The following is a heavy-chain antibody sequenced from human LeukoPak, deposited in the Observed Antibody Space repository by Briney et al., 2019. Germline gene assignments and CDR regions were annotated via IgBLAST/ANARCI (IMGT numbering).Heavy chain of an antibody. Sequence: PGGSLRLSCVASGFTFSSYTMNWVRQAPGKGLEWVSSITSGSTYIYYADSVKGRFTISRDNAKNSLYVQMNSLRAEDTAVYYCARARGSSSWYEVFDYWGQGTLVTVSS. CDR1: GFTFSSYT. V-gene: IGHV3-21*01. J-gene: IGHJ4*02. CDR3: ARARGSSSWYEVFDY. CDR2: ITSGSTYI. D-gene: IGHD6-13*01.